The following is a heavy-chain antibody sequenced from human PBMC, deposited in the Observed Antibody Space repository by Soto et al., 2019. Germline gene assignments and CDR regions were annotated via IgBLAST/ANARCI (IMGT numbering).Heavy chain of an antibody. J-gene: IGHJ1*01. Sequence: GVSLRLSCAASGFTFSSYALSWVLQAPGKGLEWVSFISVSGGSTYYADSVKGRFTISRDNSKNTLYMQMNSLRAEDTAVYYCAKGTYYYASSAQLQHWGQGTMVTVSS. CDR3: AKGTYYYASSAQLQH. V-gene: IGHV3-23*01. CDR1: GFTFSSYA. CDR2: ISVSGGST. D-gene: IGHD3-22*01.